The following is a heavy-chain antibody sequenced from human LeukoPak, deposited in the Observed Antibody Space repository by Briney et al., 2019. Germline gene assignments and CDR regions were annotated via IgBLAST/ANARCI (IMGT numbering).Heavy chain of an antibody. CDR3: AKDHVLPYYFDY. V-gene: IGHV3-30*18. Sequence: GGSLRLSCAASGFTFSSYGMHWVRQAPGKGLEWVAVISYDGSNKYYADSVKGRFTISRDNSKNTLYLQMNSLRAEDTAVYYCAKDHVLPYYFDYWGQGTLVTVSS. CDR2: ISYDGSNK. J-gene: IGHJ4*02. CDR1: GFTFSSYG. D-gene: IGHD3-10*01.